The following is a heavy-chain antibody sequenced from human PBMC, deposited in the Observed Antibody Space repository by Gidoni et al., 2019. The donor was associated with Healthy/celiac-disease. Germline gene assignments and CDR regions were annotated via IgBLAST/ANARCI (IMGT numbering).Heavy chain of an antibody. CDR1: GFTFSSYS. CDR3: ARELYYRVDGWMVNAFDI. V-gene: IGHV3-21*01. CDR2: ISSSSSYI. Sequence: EVQLVESGGGLVKPGGSLRLSCAASGFTFSSYSMNWVRQAPGKGLEWVSSISSSSSYIYYADSVKGRFTISRDNAKNSLYLQMNSLRAEDTAVYYCARELYYRVDGWMVNAFDIWGQGTMVTVSS. D-gene: IGHD3-22*01. J-gene: IGHJ3*02.